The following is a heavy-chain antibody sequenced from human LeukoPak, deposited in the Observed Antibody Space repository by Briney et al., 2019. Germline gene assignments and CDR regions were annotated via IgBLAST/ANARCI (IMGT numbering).Heavy chain of an antibody. CDR3: ARDIVVVPAASLGGEN. V-gene: IGHV1-2*02. Sequence: GASVKVSCKASGYTFTGYYMHWVRQAPGQGLEWMGWINPNSGGTNYAQKFQGRVTMTRDTSISTAYMELSRLRSDDTAVYYCARDIVVVPAASLGGENWGQGTLVTVSS. CDR2: INPNSGGT. D-gene: IGHD2-2*01. J-gene: IGHJ4*02. CDR1: GYTFTGYY.